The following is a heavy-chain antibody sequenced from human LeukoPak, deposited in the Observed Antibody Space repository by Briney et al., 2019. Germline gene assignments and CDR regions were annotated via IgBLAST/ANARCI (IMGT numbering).Heavy chain of an antibody. CDR1: GYTFTSYG. Sequence: GASVKVSCKASGYTFTSYGISWVRQAPGQGLEWMGGIIPIFGTANYAQKFQGRVTITADESTSTAYMELSSLRSEDTAVYYCARDVTAPLGGWFDPWGQGTLVTVSS. V-gene: IGHV1-69*13. J-gene: IGHJ5*02. D-gene: IGHD2-21*02. CDR2: IIPIFGTA. CDR3: ARDVTAPLGGWFDP.